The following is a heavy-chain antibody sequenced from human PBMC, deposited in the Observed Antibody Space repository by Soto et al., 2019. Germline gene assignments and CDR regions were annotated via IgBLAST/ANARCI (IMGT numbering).Heavy chain of an antibody. CDR3: ARETGTMIVEY. V-gene: IGHV1-69*02. Sequence: QVQLVQSGAEVKKPGSSVKVSCKASGGTFSSYTISWVRQAPGQGLEWMGRIIPILGIANYAKKFQGRVTITADKSTSTAYMELSSLRSEDTAVYYCARETGTMIVEYWGQGTLVTVSS. CDR2: IIPILGIA. J-gene: IGHJ4*02. D-gene: IGHD3-22*01. CDR1: GGTFSSYT.